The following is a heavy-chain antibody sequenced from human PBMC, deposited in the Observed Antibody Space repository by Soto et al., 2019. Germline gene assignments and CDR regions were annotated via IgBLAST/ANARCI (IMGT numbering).Heavy chain of an antibody. J-gene: IGHJ4*02. CDR2: IIPVYSIT. CDR1: GGIFSSYA. V-gene: IGHV1-69*15. CDR3: ASATGAGSYFDY. Sequence: QVQLVQSGAEVKKPGSSVKVSCKASGGIFSSYAFHWVRQAPGQGLEWIGRIIPVYSITTYAQNFQGRVTITADESTTTAYVELRSLRSEDTAVYYCASATGAGSYFDYWGQGTLVTVSS.